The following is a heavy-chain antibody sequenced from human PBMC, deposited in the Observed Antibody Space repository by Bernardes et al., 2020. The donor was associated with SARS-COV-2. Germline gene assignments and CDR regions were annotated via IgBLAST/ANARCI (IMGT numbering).Heavy chain of an antibody. CDR1: GFTFSSYA. D-gene: IGHD3-10*01. V-gene: IGHV3-23*01. CDR2: ISGSGGNT. J-gene: IGHJ3*02. CDR3: AKEHHASGKNAFDI. Sequence: VGSLSLSCTASGFTFSSYAMSWVRQAPGKGLEWVSAISGSGGNTFYVDSVRGRFTISRDNSKKILYLQMNSLSAEDTAVYYCAKEHHASGKNAFDIWGQGTMVAVSS.